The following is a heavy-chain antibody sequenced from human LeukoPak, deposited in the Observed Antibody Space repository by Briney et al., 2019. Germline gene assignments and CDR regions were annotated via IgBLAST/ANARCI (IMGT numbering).Heavy chain of an antibody. D-gene: IGHD6-19*01. CDR2: ISYDGSNK. CDR3: ARAYSSVVSCDY. J-gene: IGHJ4*02. CDR1: GFTFSSYA. Sequence: GGSLRLSCAASGFTFSSYAMHWVRQAPGKGLEWVAVISYDGSNKYYADSVKGRFTISRDNSKNTLYLQMNSLRAEDTAVYYCARAYSSVVSCDYWGQGTLVTVSS. V-gene: IGHV3-30-3*01.